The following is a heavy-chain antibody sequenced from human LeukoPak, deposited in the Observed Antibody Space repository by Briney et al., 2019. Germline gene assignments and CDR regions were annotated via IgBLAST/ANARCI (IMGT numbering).Heavy chain of an antibody. CDR1: GFTFSSYW. J-gene: IGHJ4*02. D-gene: IGHD3-10*01. V-gene: IGHV3-74*01. Sequence: GGSLRLSCAASGFTFSSYWMHWVRQAPGKGLVWVSRINSDGSSTSYADSVKGRFTISRDNAKNTLYLQMNSLRAEDTAVYYCAIHRFGELLYYWGQGTLVTVSS. CDR2: INSDGSST. CDR3: AIHRFGELLYY.